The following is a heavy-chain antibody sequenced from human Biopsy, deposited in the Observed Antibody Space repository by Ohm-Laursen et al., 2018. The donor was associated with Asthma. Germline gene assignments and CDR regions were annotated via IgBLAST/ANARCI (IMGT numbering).Heavy chain of an antibody. V-gene: IGHV1-8*01. CDR2: MNSNSGNT. CDR1: GYTFTSD. J-gene: IGHJ4*02. D-gene: IGHD2-15*01. Sequence: ASVKVSCKASGYTFTSDINWLRQATGQGLEWMGWMNSNSGNTDYAQKFQGRVTMTRDTSISTAYMELSSLRSEDTAVYYCARGMVSGFCSDGSCYHLDDWGQGTLVTVSS. CDR3: ARGMVSGFCSDGSCYHLDD.